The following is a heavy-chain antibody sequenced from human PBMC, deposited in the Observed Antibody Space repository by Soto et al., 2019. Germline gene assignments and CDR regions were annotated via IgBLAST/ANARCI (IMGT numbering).Heavy chain of an antibody. CDR3: AREYTYGSNFFDC. J-gene: IGHJ4*02. D-gene: IGHD5-18*01. CDR2: ISHSGST. V-gene: IGHV4-31*03. Sequence: TLSLTCTVSGGSISSGDYYWSWIRQHPGKGLEWIGYISHSGSTYYTPSLKSRVIISADTSKNQFSLNLTSVTAADTAVYYCAREYTYGSNFFDCWGQGALVTAPQ. CDR1: GGSISSGDYY.